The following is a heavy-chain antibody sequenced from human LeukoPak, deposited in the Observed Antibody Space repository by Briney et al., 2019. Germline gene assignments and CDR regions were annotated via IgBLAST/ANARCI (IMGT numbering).Heavy chain of an antibody. J-gene: IGHJ4*02. CDR2: IYYSGST. V-gene: IGHV4-59*01. D-gene: IGHD3-22*01. Sequence: SETLSLNCTVSGGSISSYYWSWIRQPPGKGLEWIGYIYYSGSTNYNPSLKSRVTISVDTSKNQFSLKLSSVTAADTAVYYCARAGRYYDSSGHYDYWGQGTLVTVSS. CDR1: GGSISSYY. CDR3: ARAGRYYDSSGHYDY.